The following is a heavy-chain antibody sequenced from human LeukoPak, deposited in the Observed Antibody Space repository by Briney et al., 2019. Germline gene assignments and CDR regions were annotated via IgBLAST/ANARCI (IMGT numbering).Heavy chain of an antibody. D-gene: IGHD4-17*01. V-gene: IGHV4-59*01. J-gene: IGHJ6*03. CDR1: GGSISSYY. CDR3: ARLGLRSPYYYYYYYMDV. CDR2: IYYSGST. Sequence: PSGTLSLTCTVSGGSISSYYWSWIRQPPGKGLEWIGYIYYSGSTNYNPSLKSRVTISVDTSKNQFSLKLSSVTAADTAVYYCARLGLRSPYYYYYYYMDVWGKGTTVTVSS.